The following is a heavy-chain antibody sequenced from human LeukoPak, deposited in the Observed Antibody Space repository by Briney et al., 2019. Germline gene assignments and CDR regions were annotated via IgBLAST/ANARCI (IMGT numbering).Heavy chain of an antibody. D-gene: IGHD1-26*01. CDR1: GYTFTSYG. CDR2: ISGYNGDT. Sequence: ASVKVSCKASGYTFTSYGVSWVRQAPGQGLEWMGWISGYNGDTDYAQKFQGRVTMTTDTSTSTVYMELRSLRFDDTAVYYCARKPTGRPLDYWGQGTLVTVSS. CDR3: ARKPTGRPLDY. V-gene: IGHV1-18*01. J-gene: IGHJ4*02.